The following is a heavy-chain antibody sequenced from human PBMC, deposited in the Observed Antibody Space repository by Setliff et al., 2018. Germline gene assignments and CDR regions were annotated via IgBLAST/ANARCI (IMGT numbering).Heavy chain of an antibody. CDR1: GYTFTNYA. D-gene: IGHD3-22*01. CDR2: SNVGNGDT. V-gene: IGHV1-3*01. J-gene: IGHJ3*02. CDR3: ARSYDSGFYHQRDAYDI. Sequence: ASVKVSCKASGYTFTNYAMHWVRQAPGQRLEWMGWSNVGNGDTYYAQKFQGRITMTTDTTTSTSYMELRSLRSVDTAVYYCARSYDSGFYHQRDAYDIWGQGTMVTVS.